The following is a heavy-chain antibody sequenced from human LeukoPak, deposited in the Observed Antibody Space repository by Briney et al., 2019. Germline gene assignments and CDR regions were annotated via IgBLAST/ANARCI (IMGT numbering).Heavy chain of an antibody. D-gene: IGHD6-19*01. CDR2: ISYDGSNK. CDR1: GFTFNNYG. J-gene: IGHJ4*02. CDR3: AKTDPSSGWYGFDY. Sequence: GGSLRLSCAASGFTFNNYGMHWVRQAPGKGLEWVAIISYDGSNKHYADSVEGRFTISRDNSKNMVFLQMNSLTAEDTAVYYCAKTDPSSGWYGFDYWGQGTLVTVSS. V-gene: IGHV3-30*18.